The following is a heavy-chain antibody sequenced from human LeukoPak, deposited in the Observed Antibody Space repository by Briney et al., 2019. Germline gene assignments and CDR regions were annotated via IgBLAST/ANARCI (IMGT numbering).Heavy chain of an antibody. CDR3: ARLESMTSYYFDY. V-gene: IGHV3-21*01. CDR2: ISSSSSYI. D-gene: IGHD2/OR15-2a*01. Sequence: MSGGSLRLSCAASGFTFSSYSMNWVRQAPGKGLERVSSISSSSSYIYYADSVKGRFTISRDNAKNSLYLQMNSLRAEDTAVYYCARLESMTSYYFDYWGQGTLVTVSS. CDR1: GFTFSSYS. J-gene: IGHJ4*02.